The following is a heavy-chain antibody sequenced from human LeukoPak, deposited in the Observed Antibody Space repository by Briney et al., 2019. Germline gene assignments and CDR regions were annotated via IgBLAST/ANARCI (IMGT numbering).Heavy chain of an antibody. CDR3: ASVRITMVRGVITKYNWFDP. CDR1: GFTFDDYA. V-gene: IGHV3-9*01. Sequence: PGRSLRLSCAASGFTFDDYAMHWVRQAPGKGLEWVSGISWNSGSIGYADSVKGRFTISRDNAKNSLYLQMNSLRAEDTALYYCASVRITMVRGVITKYNWFDPWGQGTLVTVSS. J-gene: IGHJ5*02. D-gene: IGHD3-10*01. CDR2: ISWNSGSI.